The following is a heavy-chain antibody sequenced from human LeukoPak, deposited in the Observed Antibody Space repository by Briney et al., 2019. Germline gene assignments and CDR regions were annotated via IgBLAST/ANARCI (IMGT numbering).Heavy chain of an antibody. Sequence: PGGSLRLSCAAPGFPFNTYVMHWVRQAPGKGLEWVALTSYDGSNKFYADSVRGRFTISRDNSKNTLFLQMNSLRAEDTAVYYCAKGQLVDYGMDVWGQGTTVTVSS. CDR1: GFPFNTYV. D-gene: IGHD6-6*01. CDR3: AKGQLVDYGMDV. CDR2: TSYDGSNK. J-gene: IGHJ6*02. V-gene: IGHV3-30*18.